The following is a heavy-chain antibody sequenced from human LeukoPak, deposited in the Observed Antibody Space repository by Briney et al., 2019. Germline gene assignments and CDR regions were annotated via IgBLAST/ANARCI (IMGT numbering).Heavy chain of an antibody. V-gene: IGHV1-8*01. J-gene: IGHJ3*02. Sequence: GASVKVSCKASGYTFRTYDIDWVRQAPGQGLEWLGWMNPNSGNTGYAPKFRGRVAMTRVTSINTAYMELFSLRSEDTAVYFCVRGDLPTTVLNVPFNIWGQGTMVTVSS. CDR1: GYTFRTYD. D-gene: IGHD4-11*01. CDR2: MNPNSGNT. CDR3: VRGDLPTTVLNVPFNI.